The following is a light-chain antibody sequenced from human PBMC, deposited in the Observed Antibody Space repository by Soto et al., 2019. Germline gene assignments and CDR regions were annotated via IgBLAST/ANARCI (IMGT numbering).Light chain of an antibody. V-gene: IGKV1-9*01. CDR1: QGISSY. CDR2: PAS. Sequence: DIQLTQSPSFLSASIGDRVTIPCRSSQGISSYLGWYQQKPGMAPKLLIYPASTLQSGVPSRFSGSGSGTEFTLTISSLQPEDFATYYCQQLNSYPLTFGPGTKVDIK. J-gene: IGKJ3*01. CDR3: QQLNSYPLT.